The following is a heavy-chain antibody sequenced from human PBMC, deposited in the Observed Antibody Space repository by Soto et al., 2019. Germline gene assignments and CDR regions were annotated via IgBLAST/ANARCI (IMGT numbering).Heavy chain of an antibody. CDR1: GFTFRTYA. V-gene: IGHV3-23*01. J-gene: IGHJ4*01. CDR2: ISGSGSFT. CDR3: AKIPTGSGSSKFDY. Sequence: GSLRLSCAASGFTFRTYAMNWVRQAPGKGLEWISAISGSGSFTHYADSVRGRFTISRDNSQNQLYLQMNNLRGDDTAMYYCAKIPTGSGSSKFDYWGQGIQVTVSS. D-gene: IGHD3-10*01.